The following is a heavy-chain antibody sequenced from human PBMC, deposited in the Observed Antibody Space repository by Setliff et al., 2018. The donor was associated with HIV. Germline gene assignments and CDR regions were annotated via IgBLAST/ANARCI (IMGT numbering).Heavy chain of an antibody. Sequence: SETLSLTCTVSGGSIDSGNYDWNWVRQPGGKGLEWIGRIYTRGSTKYSPTFESRVTMSLDTSKNQFSLNLRSVTAADTALYYCVRSGCNGNICYDSRGWLDSWGQGTQVTRLL. V-gene: IGHV4-61*02. CDR3: VRSGCNGNICYDSRGWLDS. J-gene: IGHJ5*01. CDR2: IYTRGST. CDR1: GGSIDSGNYD. D-gene: IGHD5-12*01.